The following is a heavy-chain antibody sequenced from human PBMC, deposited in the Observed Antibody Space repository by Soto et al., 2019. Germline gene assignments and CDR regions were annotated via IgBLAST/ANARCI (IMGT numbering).Heavy chain of an antibody. J-gene: IGHJ6*02. CDR2: ISWDGGST. Sequence: PGGSLRLSCAASGFTFDDYTMHWVRQAPGKGLEWVSLISWDGGSTYYADSVKGRFTISRDNSKNSLYLQMNSLRTEDTALYYCAKDMVDSSSWPPTSYYYYGMDVWGQGTTVTVSS. CDR1: GFTFDDYT. D-gene: IGHD6-13*01. V-gene: IGHV3-43*01. CDR3: AKDMVDSSSWPPTSYYYYGMDV.